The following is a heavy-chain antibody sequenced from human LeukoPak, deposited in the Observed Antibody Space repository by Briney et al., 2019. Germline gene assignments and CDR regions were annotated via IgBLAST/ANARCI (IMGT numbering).Heavy chain of an antibody. Sequence: SETLSLTCTVSGGSISNHYWSWVRQPPGRGLEWIGYIYYSGSTKYNPSLKSRVPISVDTSKNQFSLKLSSVTAADTAVYYCAREFYYDSSFSFDIWGQGTMVTVSS. CDR3: AREFYYDSSFSFDI. CDR2: IYYSGST. J-gene: IGHJ3*02. V-gene: IGHV4-59*11. D-gene: IGHD3-22*01. CDR1: GGSISNHY.